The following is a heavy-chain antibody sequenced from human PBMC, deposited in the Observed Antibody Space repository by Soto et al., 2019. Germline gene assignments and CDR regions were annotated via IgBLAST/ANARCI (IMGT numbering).Heavy chain of an antibody. V-gene: IGHV4-34*01. D-gene: IGHD4-17*01. CDR1: GGSFSGYY. J-gene: IGHJ4*02. Sequence: SETLSLTCAVYGGSFSGYYWSWIRQPPGKGLEWIGEINHSGSTNYNPSLKSRVTISVDTSKNQFSLKLSSVTAADTAVYYCARGPPRGYGDSTYPFDYWGQGTLVTVSS. CDR2: INHSGST. CDR3: ARGPPRGYGDSTYPFDY.